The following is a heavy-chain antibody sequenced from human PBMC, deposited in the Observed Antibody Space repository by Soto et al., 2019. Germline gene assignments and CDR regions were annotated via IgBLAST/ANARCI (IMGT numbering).Heavy chain of an antibody. CDR3: AYSSTPFDY. J-gene: IGHJ4*02. D-gene: IGHD6-13*01. V-gene: IGHV3-33*08. Sequence: GGSLRLSCAASGFTYSTYTMHWVRQAPGKGLEWVAVIYDGSNKYYADSVKGRFTISRDNSKNTLYLQMNSLRAEDTAVYYCAYSSTPFDYWGQGTLVTVSS. CDR1: GFTYSTYT. CDR2: IYDGSNK.